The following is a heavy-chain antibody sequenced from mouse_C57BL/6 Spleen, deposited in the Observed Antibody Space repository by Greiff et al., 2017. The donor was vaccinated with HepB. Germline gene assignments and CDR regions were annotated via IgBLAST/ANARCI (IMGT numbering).Heavy chain of an antibody. D-gene: IGHD2-5*01. CDR3: ARSSYYSKFYAMDY. J-gene: IGHJ4*01. Sequence: VQLQQSGPELVKPGASVKIPCKASGYTFTDYNMDWVKQSHGKSLEWIGDINPNNGGTIYNQKFKGKATLTVDKSSSTAYMELRSLTSEDTAVYYCARSSYYSKFYAMDYWGQGTSVTVSS. V-gene: IGHV1-18*01. CDR1: GYTFTDYN. CDR2: INPNNGGT.